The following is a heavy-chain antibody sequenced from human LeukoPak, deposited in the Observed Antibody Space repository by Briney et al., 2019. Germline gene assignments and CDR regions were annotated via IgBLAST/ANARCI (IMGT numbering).Heavy chain of an antibody. D-gene: IGHD2-2*01. J-gene: IGHJ5*02. Sequence: GGSLRLXCAASGFTFSSYGMHWVRQAPGKGLEWVAFIRYDGSNKYYADSVKGRFTISRDNSKNTLYLQMNSLRAEDTAVYYCAKDWEYCSSTSCYSRRRVFDPWGQGTLVTVSS. CDR2: IRYDGSNK. CDR3: AKDWEYCSSTSCYSRRRVFDP. V-gene: IGHV3-30*02. CDR1: GFTFSSYG.